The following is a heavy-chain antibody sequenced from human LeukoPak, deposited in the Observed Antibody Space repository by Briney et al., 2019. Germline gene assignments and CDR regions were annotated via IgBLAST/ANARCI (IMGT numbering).Heavy chain of an antibody. D-gene: IGHD3-10*01. V-gene: IGHV7-4-1*02. CDR2: INTNTGNA. Sequence: GASVKVSCKASGYTFTSCAMHWVRQAPGQRLEWMGWINTNTGNATYAQGFTGRFVFSLDTSVSTAYLQISSLKAEDTAVYYCARSGGSGSYYARYYYYYMDVWGKGTTVTVSS. CDR1: GYTFTSCA. J-gene: IGHJ6*03. CDR3: ARSGGSGSYYARYYYYYMDV.